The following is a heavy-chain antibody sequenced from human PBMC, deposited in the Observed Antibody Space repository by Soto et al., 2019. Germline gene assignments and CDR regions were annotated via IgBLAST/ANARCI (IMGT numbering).Heavy chain of an antibody. CDR3: ARGEGRMVRGVIIVYYYGMDV. V-gene: IGHV3-11*01. Sequence: GGSLRLSCAASGFTFSDYYMSWIRQAPGKGLEWVSYISSSGSTIYYADSVKGRFTISRDNAKNSLYLQMNSLRAEDTAVYYCARGEGRMVRGVIIVYYYGMDVWGQGTTVTVSS. CDR1: GFTFSDYY. D-gene: IGHD3-10*01. CDR2: ISSSGSTI. J-gene: IGHJ6*02.